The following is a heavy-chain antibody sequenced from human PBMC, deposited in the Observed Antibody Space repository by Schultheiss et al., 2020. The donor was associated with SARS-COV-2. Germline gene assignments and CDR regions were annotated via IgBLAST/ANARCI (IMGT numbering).Heavy chain of an antibody. D-gene: IGHD3-10*01. CDR3: ARVRSGTDAFDI. CDR2: ISSSGTYT. CDR1: GFIFSDSY. V-gene: IGHV3-11*05. J-gene: IGHJ3*02. Sequence: GGSLRLSCTASGFIFSDSYISWVRQAPGKGPEWLSYISSSGTYTDYADSVKGRFTISRDNARNSVYLQMNSLRAEDTAVYYCARVRSGTDAFDIWGQGTMVTVSS.